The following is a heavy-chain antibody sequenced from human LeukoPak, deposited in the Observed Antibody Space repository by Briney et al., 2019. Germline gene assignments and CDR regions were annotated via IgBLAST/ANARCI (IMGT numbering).Heavy chain of an antibody. V-gene: IGHV3-66*01. CDR3: ARGDQWLVPDY. CDR1: GFTVSSSF. D-gene: IGHD6-19*01. J-gene: IGHJ4*02. CDR2: IYSGGST. Sequence: PGGPLRLSCAASGFTVSSSFMSWVRQAPGKGLEGVSIIYSGGSTYNVASVRGRFTISRDHSKNTLYLQMNSLRAEDTAVYYCARGDQWLVPDYWGQGTLVTVSS.